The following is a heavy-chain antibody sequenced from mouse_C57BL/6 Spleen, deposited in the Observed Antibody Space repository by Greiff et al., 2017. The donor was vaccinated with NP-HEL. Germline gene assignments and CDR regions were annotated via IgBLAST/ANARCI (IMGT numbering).Heavy chain of an antibody. J-gene: IGHJ1*03. CDR3: ARGRLRRYFDV. D-gene: IGHD2-4*01. CDR2: IYPRDGSN. Sequence: QVQLQQSDAELVKPGDSVKISCKVSGYTFTDHTIHWMKQRPEQGLEWIGYIYPRDGSNKYNEKFKGKATLTADKSSSTAYMQLNRLTSEDSAVYFCARGRLRRYFDVWGTGTTVTVSS. CDR1: GYTFTDHT. V-gene: IGHV1-78*01.